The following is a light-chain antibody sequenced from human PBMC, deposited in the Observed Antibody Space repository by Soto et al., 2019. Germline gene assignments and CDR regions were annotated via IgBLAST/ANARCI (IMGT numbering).Light chain of an antibody. Sequence: DIQMTQSPSTLSASVGDRVTITCRASQSISSWLAWYQQKPGKAPKLLIYKASSLESGVPSRFSGSGSGTEFTLTISSLQPDDFATYYCQQYNSYLWTFGQGTQGGYQ. CDR3: QQYNSYLWT. J-gene: IGKJ1*01. CDR2: KAS. CDR1: QSISSW. V-gene: IGKV1-5*03.